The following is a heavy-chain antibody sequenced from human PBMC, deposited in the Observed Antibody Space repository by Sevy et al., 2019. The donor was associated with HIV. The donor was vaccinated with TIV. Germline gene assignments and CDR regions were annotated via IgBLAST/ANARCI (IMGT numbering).Heavy chain of an antibody. J-gene: IGHJ4*02. V-gene: IGHV3-23*01. CDR2: FSFGCGRI. Sequence: GGSLRLSCAASGLTFAKYSMSWVRQAPGKGLEWVSTFSFGCGRINYAYSVKGRFTISRDDSKNTLFLQMNSLRAEDTATYFCAREGCTQPHDYWGQGTLVTVSS. D-gene: IGHD2-8*01. CDR3: AREGCTQPHDY. CDR1: GLTFAKYS.